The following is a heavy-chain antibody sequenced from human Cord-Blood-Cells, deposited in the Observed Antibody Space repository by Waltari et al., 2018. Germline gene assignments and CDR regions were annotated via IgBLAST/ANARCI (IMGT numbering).Heavy chain of an antibody. Sequence: QVQLQESGPGLVKPSETLSLTCTVSGGSISSYYWSWIRPPPGKGLAWIGYIYYSGSTNYNPSLKSRVTISVDTSKNQFSLKLSSVTAADTAVYYCARIPRSSSSPNYYYMDVWGKGTTVTVSS. CDR1: GGSISSYY. J-gene: IGHJ6*03. D-gene: IGHD6-6*01. CDR2: IYYSGST. CDR3: ARIPRSSSSPNYYYMDV. V-gene: IGHV4-59*01.